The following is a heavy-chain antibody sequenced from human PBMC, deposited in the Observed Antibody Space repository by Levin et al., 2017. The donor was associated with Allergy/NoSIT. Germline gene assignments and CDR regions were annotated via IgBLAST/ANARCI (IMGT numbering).Heavy chain of an antibody. Sequence: TGGSLRLSCEASGFTFSSYSMNWVRQAPGKGLEWVSSISSTSSYRYYADSVKGRFTISRDNAKNSLYLQMNGLRAEDTAVYFCARELYSSSWYSRADYYKYYGMDVWGQGTTVTVSS. CDR2: ISSTSSYR. D-gene: IGHD6-13*01. CDR1: GFTFSSYS. CDR3: ARELYSSSWYSRADYYKYYGMDV. V-gene: IGHV3-21*01. J-gene: IGHJ6*02.